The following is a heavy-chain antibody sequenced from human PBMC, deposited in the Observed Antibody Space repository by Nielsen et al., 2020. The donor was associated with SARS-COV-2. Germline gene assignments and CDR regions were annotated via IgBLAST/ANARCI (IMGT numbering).Heavy chain of an antibody. CDR2: IIPIFGTA. V-gene: IGHV1-69*13. J-gene: IGHJ4*02. CDR3: TRDRFSAYDCGF. D-gene: IGHD5-12*01. Sequence: SVKVSCKASRGTFSSYAISWVRQAPGQGLEWMGGIIPIFGTANYAQKFQGRVTITADESTSTAYLDLSSLRSDDSAIYYCTRDRFSAYDCGFWGQGTLVTVSS. CDR1: RGTFSSYA.